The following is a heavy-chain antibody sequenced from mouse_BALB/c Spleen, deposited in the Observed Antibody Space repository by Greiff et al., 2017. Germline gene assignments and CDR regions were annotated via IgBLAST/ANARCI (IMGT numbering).Heavy chain of an antibody. CDR1: GYSFTSYW. CDR3: ARSGYHYFDY. D-gene: IGHD2-14*01. V-gene: IGHV1-74*04. Sequence: VQLQESVAELVRPGASVKLSCKASGYSFTSYWLNWVKQRPVQGLELIGMIHPSDGETRLNQKFKDKATLTVDKSSSTAYMQLSSPTSEDSAVYYCARSGYHYFDYWGQGTALTVSS. J-gene: IGHJ2*01. CDR2: IHPSDGET.